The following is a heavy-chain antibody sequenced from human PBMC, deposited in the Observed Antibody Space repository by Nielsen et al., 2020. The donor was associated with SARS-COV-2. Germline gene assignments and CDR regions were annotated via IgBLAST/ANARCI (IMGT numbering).Heavy chain of an antibody. CDR2: ISYDGNKN. D-gene: IGHD2-21*02. CDR1: GFTLSNYG. Sequence: GESLKISCAASGFTLSNYGMHWVRQAPGKGLEWVAVISYDGNKNYYADSVKGRFTISRDNSKNTLYLQMNSLRAEDTAVYYCARDGMTDYYYYYYMDVWGKGTTVTVSS. V-gene: IGHV3-30*03. J-gene: IGHJ6*03. CDR3: ARDGMTDYYYYYYMDV.